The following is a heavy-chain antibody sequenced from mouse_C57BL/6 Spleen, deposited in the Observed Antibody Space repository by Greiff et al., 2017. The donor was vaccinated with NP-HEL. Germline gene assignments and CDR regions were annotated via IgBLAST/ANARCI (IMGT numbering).Heavy chain of an antibody. CDR1: GYAFTNYL. V-gene: IGHV1-54*01. Sequence: VQLKQSGAELVRPGTSVKVSCKASGYAFTNYLIEWVKQRPGQGLEWIGVINPGSGGTNYNEKFKGKATLTADKSSSTAYMQLSSLTSEDSAVYFCARDSNYNYYAMDYWGQGTSVTVSS. CDR3: ARDSNYNYYAMDY. CDR2: INPGSGGT. D-gene: IGHD2-5*01. J-gene: IGHJ4*01.